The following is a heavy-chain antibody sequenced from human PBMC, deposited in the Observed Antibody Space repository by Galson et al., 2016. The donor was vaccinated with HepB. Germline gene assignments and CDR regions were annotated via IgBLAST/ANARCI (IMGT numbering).Heavy chain of an antibody. J-gene: IGHJ4*02. V-gene: IGHV4-4*07. Sequence: TLSLTCSVSGGSLSNYYWTWIRQPAGKGLEWIGRIYATGNSDYHPSLKNRVTMSVDTSKNQFSLDLSSVTVADTAVYFCAREPGRYANGEGLDSWGQGTLVTVSS. D-gene: IGHD2-8*01. CDR2: IYATGNS. CDR1: GGSLSNYY. CDR3: AREPGRYANGEGLDS.